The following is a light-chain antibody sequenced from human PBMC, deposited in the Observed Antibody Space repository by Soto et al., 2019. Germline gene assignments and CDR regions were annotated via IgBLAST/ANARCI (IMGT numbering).Light chain of an antibody. J-gene: IGKJ1*01. CDR2: QVS. V-gene: IGKV2-24*01. Sequence: DTVMTQTPLSSPVTLGQPASISCRSSQSLVYSDGNTYLSWLQQRPGQPPRLLIHQVSNRFSGVPDRVGGSGAGTDFSLKISRVEAGDVGVYFCVEFSHVPRTFGQGTKVEI. CDR1: QSLVYSDGNTY. CDR3: VEFSHVPRT.